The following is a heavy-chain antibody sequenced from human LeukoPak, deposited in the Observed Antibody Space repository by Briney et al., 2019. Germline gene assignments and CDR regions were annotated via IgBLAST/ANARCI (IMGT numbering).Heavy chain of an antibody. CDR3: ARGTSSSCYVNWFDP. Sequence: GGSLRLSCAASGFSFSSYCVFWVRQAPGKGLEYVSGINTNGGSTYYANSVKGRFTISRDNSKNTLYLQMGSLRAEDMAVYYCARGTSSSCYVNWFDPWGQGTLVTVSS. V-gene: IGHV3-64*01. CDR2: INTNGGST. J-gene: IGHJ5*02. CDR1: GFSFSSYC. D-gene: IGHD2-2*01.